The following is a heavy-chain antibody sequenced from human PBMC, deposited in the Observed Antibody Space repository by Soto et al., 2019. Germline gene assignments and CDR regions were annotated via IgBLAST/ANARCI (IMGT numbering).Heavy chain of an antibody. Sequence: QVPLQQWGAGLLKPSETLSLTCAVYGGSFSGYYWSWIRQSPKKGPEWIGEINHSGNTNYNPSLKSRVTISVDTSKNQFSLKVSSVTAADTAVYYCARRTVSGWFFDSWGQGTLVTVSS. D-gene: IGHD6-19*01. CDR3: ARRTVSGWFFDS. J-gene: IGHJ4*02. CDR1: GGSFSGYY. V-gene: IGHV4-34*01. CDR2: INHSGNT.